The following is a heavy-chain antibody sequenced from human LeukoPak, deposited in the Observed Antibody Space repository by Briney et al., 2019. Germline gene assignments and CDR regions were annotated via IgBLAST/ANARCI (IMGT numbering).Heavy chain of an antibody. CDR3: AREKYPRGRYYDSSGYYSGTSGYYFDY. CDR2: ISTSSVYM. CDR1: GFTFSGYS. J-gene: IGHJ4*02. V-gene: IGHV3-21*01. Sequence: GGSLRLSCAASGFTFSGYSMNWVRQAPGKGLEWVSSISTSSVYMYYADSVKGRFTISRDNAKNSLYLQMNSLRDEDTAVYYCAREKYPRGRYYDSSGYYSGTSGYYFDYWGQGTLVTVSS. D-gene: IGHD3-22*01.